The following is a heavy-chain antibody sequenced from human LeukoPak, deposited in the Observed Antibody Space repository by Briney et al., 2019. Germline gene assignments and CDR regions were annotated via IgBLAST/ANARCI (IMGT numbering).Heavy chain of an antibody. CDR1: GYTFTSYG. CDR3: ATAYDSSGYYYDYFDY. V-gene: IGHV1-18*01. CDR2: ISAYNGNT. D-gene: IGHD3-22*01. J-gene: IGHJ4*02. Sequence: ASVKVSCKASGYTFTSYGISWVRQAPGQGLEWMGWISAYNGNTNYAQKLQGRVTMTTDTSTSTAYMELRSLRSDDTAVYYCATAYDSSGYYYDYFDYWGQGTLVTVSS.